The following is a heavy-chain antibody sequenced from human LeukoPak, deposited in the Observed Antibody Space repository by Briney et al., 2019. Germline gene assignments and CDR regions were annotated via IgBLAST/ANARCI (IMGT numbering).Heavy chain of an antibody. J-gene: IGHJ6*02. D-gene: IGHD6-6*01. CDR3: ARGGAARQLSTIYPYYYYGMDV. CDR1: GFTFSSYA. Sequence: GSSLRLSCAASGFTFSSYAMHWVRQAPGKGLEWVAVISYDGSNKYYADSVKGRFTISRDNSKNTLYLQMNSLRAEDTAVYYCARGGAARQLSTIYPYYYYGMDVWGQGTTVTVSS. CDR2: ISYDGSNK. V-gene: IGHV3-30-3*01.